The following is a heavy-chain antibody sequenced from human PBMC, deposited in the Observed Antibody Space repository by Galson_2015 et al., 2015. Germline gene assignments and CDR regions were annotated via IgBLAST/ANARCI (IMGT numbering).Heavy chain of an antibody. CDR3: ARVWIGEDEELQFDY. Sequence: SVKVSCKASGYTFTSYGISWVRQAPGQGLEWMGWISAYNGNTNYAQKLQGRVTMTTDTSTSTAYMELRSLRSDDTAVCYCARVWIGEDEELQFDYWGQGTLVTVSS. D-gene: IGHD1-26*01. CDR2: ISAYNGNT. J-gene: IGHJ4*02. V-gene: IGHV1-18*04. CDR1: GYTFTSYG.